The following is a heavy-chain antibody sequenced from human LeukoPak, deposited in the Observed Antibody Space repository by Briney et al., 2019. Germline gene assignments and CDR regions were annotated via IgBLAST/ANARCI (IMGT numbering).Heavy chain of an antibody. Sequence: SVTVSCKASGFPFTRSAVQWVRQARGQGLEWIGWIFVGSGKKKYAQKIQERVTITRDRSTSAAYMEVISLRSEDTAVYYCAAAGLLRFEDLLYYGMDVWGKGTTVTVSS. CDR3: AAAGLLRFEDLLYYGMDV. V-gene: IGHV1-58*01. D-gene: IGHD3-10*01. J-gene: IGHJ6*04. CDR2: IFVGSGKK. CDR1: GFPFTRSA.